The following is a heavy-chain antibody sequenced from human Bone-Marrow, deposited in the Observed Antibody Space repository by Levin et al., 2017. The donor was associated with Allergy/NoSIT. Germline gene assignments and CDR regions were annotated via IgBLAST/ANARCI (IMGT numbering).Heavy chain of an antibody. V-gene: IGHV1-18*01. D-gene: IGHD2-15*01. CDR1: GYTFTFYG. J-gene: IGHJ3*01. CDR3: AREMAEKAAATFDL. CDR2: ISPYNGDT. Sequence: GESLKISCQASGYTFTFYGLTWVRQAPGQGLEWMGWISPYNGDTKYAQHLQGRVIMTADTSTSTAFMELRSLKFDDTAVYYCAREMAEKAAATFDLWGQGIKVTVSS.